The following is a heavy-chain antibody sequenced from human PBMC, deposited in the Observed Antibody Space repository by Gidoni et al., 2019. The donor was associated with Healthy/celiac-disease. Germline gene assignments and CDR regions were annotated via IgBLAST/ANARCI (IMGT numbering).Heavy chain of an antibody. Sequence: QVQLQESGPGLVKPSETLSLTCTVSGGSISSYYWSWIRQPPGKGLEWIGYIYYSGSTNYNPSLKSRVTISVDTSKNQFSLKLSSVTAADTAVYYCARELGYDSSGYLDYWGQGTLVTVSS. CDR1: GGSISSYY. V-gene: IGHV4-59*01. CDR3: ARELGYDSSGYLDY. J-gene: IGHJ4*02. CDR2: IYYSGST. D-gene: IGHD3-22*01.